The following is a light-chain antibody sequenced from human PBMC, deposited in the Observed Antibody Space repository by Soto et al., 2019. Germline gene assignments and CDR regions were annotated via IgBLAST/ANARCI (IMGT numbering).Light chain of an antibody. CDR1: QSVGTY. Sequence: EIVLTQSPATLSLSPGERATLSCRTSQSVGTYLAWYQHNPGQAPRLLIYDASNRATVIPARFSGSGSGTDFTLTISSPEPEDFAVYYFQRRYNWPNTFGQGTKLEIK. J-gene: IGKJ2*01. CDR3: QRRYNWPNT. V-gene: IGKV3-11*01. CDR2: DAS.